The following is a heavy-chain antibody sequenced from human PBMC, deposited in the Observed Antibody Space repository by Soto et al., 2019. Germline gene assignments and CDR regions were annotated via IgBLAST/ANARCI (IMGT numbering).Heavy chain of an antibody. CDR3: ARGSVGATGGY. CDR1: GYTFPSYN. CDR2: MNPNSGNT. J-gene: IGHJ4*02. Sequence: QVQRVQSGAGVRRPGASGRVSCKASGYTFPSYNINWGGRAPGQGLEWMGWMNPNSGNTGYAQKFQGRVTMTRNTSISTAYMELSSLRSEDTAVYYCARGSVGATGGYWGQGTLVTVSS. V-gene: IGHV1-8*01. D-gene: IGHD1-26*01.